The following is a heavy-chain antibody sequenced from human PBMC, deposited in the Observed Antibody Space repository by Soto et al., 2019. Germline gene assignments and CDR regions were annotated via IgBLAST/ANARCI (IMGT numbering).Heavy chain of an antibody. CDR2: IYWNDDK. D-gene: IGHD6-13*01. J-gene: IGHJ6*02. CDR3: ARIVRGYSSSWYGIYYYYYYGMDV. V-gene: IGHV2-5*01. CDR1: GFSLSTSGVG. Sequence: SGPTLVNPTQTLTLTCTFSGFSLSTSGVGVGWIRQPPGKALEWLALIYWNDDKRYSPSLKSRLTITKDTSKNQVVLTMTNMDPVDTATYYCARIVRGYSSSWYGIYYYYYYGMDVWGQGTTVTVSS.